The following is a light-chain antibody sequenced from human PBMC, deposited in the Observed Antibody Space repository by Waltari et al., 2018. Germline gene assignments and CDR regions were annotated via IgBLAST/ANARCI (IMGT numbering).Light chain of an antibody. CDR2: WAS. J-gene: IGKJ2*01. Sequence: DIVMTQSPDSLAVSLGERATINCKSSQSVLYSSNNKNYFAWYQQKPGQPPKLLIYWASTRESGVPDRFSGSGSVTDFTLTISSLQAEDVAVYYCQQYYSTPPTFGQGTKLEIK. CDR3: QQYYSTPPT. V-gene: IGKV4-1*01. CDR1: QSVLYSSNNKNY.